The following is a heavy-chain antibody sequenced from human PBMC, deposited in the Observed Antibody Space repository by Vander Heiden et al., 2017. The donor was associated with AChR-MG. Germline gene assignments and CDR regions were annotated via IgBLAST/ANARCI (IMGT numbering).Heavy chain of an antibody. CDR3: ARGARTDY. CDR2: ISYDGSNK. V-gene: IGHV3-30-3*01. Sequence: QVQLVEPGGGVVQPGRSLRLSCAASGFTFSSYAMHWVRQAPGKGLEWVAVISYDGSNKYYADSVKGRFTISRDNSKNTLYLQMNSLRAEDTAVYYCARGARTDYWGQGTLVTVSS. J-gene: IGHJ4*02. CDR1: GFTFSSYA.